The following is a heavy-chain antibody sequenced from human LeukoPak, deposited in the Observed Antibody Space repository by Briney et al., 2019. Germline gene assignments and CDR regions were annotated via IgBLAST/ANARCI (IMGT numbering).Heavy chain of an antibody. D-gene: IGHD4-17*01. CDR1: GFIFNSYT. CDR3: VRGESTYYFEY. J-gene: IGHJ4*02. Sequence: PGGSLRLSCTASGFIFNSYTMHWVRQAPGKGLEWVADISYDGSNKYYADSVKGRFTISRDNAKNSLYLQMDSLRADDTAVYYCVRGESTYYFEYWGQGTLVTVSS. V-gene: IGHV3-30*04. CDR2: ISYDGSNK.